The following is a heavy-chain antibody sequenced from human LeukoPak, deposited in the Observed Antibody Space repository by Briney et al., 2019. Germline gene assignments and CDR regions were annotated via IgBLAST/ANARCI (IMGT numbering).Heavy chain of an antibody. J-gene: IGHJ4*02. D-gene: IGHD5-18*01. CDR2: ISGSGGST. CDR1: GFPFSSYA. Sequence: GGSLRLSCAASGFPFSSYAMSWVRQAPGKGLEWVSAISGSGGSTYYADSVKGRFTISRDNSKNTLYLQMNSLRAEDTAVYYCAKGNGYSYGRYYFDYWGQGTLVTVSS. CDR3: AKGNGYSYGRYYFDY. V-gene: IGHV3-23*01.